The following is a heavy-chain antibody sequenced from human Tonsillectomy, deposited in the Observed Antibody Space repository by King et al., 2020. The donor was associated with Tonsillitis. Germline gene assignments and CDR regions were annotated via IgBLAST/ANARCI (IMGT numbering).Heavy chain of an antibody. Sequence: VQLVESGGGLVKPGGSLRLSCAASGFSFNTAWMTWVRQAPGKGLEWVGRIKSNAGGGTTEYAAPVKDRFTISRDDSKNTLYLQMNSLKTEDTAVYYCTADSDAVGYGEFDYWGQGTLATVSS. CDR1: GFSFNTAW. D-gene: IGHD2-8*02. CDR3: TADSDAVGYGEFDY. CDR2: IKSNAGGGTT. V-gene: IGHV3-15*01. J-gene: IGHJ4*02.